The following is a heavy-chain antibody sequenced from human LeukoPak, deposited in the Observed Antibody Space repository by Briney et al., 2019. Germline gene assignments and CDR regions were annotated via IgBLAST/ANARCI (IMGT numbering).Heavy chain of an antibody. V-gene: IGHV3-30*18. Sequence: GGSLRLSCAASGFTFSSYGMHWVRQAPGKGLEWVAVISYDGSNKYYADSVKGRFTISRDNSKNTLYLQMNSLRAEDTAVYYCAKDRGGPDAFDIRGQGTMVTVSS. D-gene: IGHD5-24*01. CDR3: AKDRGGPDAFDI. CDR2: ISYDGSNK. CDR1: GFTFSSYG. J-gene: IGHJ3*02.